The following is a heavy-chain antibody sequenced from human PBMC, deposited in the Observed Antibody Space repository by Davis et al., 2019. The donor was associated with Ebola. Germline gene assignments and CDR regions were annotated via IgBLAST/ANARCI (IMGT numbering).Heavy chain of an antibody. CDR3: ARDLGAAAGTGGDY. Sequence: AASVKVSCKASGYTFTSYGISWVRQATGQGLEWMGWMNPNSGNTGYAQKFQGRVTMTRNTSISTAYMELSSLRSEDTAVYYCARDLGAAAGTGGDYWGQGTLVTVSS. CDR1: GYTFTSYG. J-gene: IGHJ4*02. V-gene: IGHV1-8*02. CDR2: MNPNSGNT. D-gene: IGHD6-13*01.